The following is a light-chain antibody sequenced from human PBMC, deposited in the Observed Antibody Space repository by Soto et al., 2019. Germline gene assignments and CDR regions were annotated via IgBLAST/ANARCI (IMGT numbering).Light chain of an antibody. V-gene: IGLV2-8*01. J-gene: IGLJ2*01. CDR2: EVS. Sequence: QSVLTQPPSASGSPGQSVTISCTGTSSDVGGYNYDSWYQQHPGKAPKLMIYEVSKRPSGVPDRFSGSKSGNTASLTVSGLQAEDDADYFCSSHAGSINFWVFGGGTKLTVL. CDR3: SSHAGSINFWV. CDR1: SSDVGGYNY.